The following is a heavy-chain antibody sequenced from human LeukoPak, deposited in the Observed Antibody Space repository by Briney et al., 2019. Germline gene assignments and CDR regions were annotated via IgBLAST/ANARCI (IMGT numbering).Heavy chain of an antibody. D-gene: IGHD6-6*01. CDR1: GFTFSSYS. CDR2: ISSSSNI. CDR3: ARSATPGVHEFDP. J-gene: IGHJ5*02. V-gene: IGHV3-48*02. Sequence: GGSLRLSCAASGFTFSSYSMAWVRQAPGKGLEWLSYISSSSNINYADSVKGRFTISRDNAKNSLYLKMNCLTDEDTAVYYCARSATPGVHEFDPWGQGTLVTVSS.